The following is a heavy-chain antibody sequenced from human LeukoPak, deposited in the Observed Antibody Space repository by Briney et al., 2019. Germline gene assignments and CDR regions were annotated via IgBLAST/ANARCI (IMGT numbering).Heavy chain of an antibody. J-gene: IGHJ3*02. V-gene: IGHV1-69*04. CDR2: IIPILGIA. D-gene: IGHD1-26*01. CDR1: GGTFSSYA. Sequence: SVKVSCKASGGTFSSYAISWVRQAPGQGLEWMGRIIPILGIANYAQKFQGRVTITADKSTSTAYMELSSLRSEDTAVYYCARELRIVGDDAFDIWGQGTMVTVSS. CDR3: ARELRIVGDDAFDI.